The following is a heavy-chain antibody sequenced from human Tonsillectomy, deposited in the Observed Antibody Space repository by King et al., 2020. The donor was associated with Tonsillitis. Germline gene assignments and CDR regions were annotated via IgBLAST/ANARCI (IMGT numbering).Heavy chain of an antibody. CDR1: GYTFTSYY. CDR2: INPSGGST. CDR3: ARAGGSYRGYFDY. Sequence: VQLVESGAEVKKPGASVKVSCKASGYTFTSYYMHWVRQAPGQGLEWMGIINPSGGSTTYAQRFQGRVTMTRDTSTSTVYMALSSLRSEDTAVYYCARAGGSYRGYFDYWGQGTLVTVSS. V-gene: IGHV1-46*01. J-gene: IGHJ4*02. D-gene: IGHD1-26*01.